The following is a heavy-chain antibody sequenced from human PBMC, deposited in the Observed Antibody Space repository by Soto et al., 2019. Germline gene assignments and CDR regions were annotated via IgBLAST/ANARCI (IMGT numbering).Heavy chain of an antibody. CDR1: GVTFSTYA. CDR3: AKPLLAREAINYYFDY. V-gene: IGHV3-23*01. Sequence: GGSLRLSCAASGVTFSTYAMSWVRQAPGKGLEFVSSISESGDRTFYADSVKGRFTISRDNSKSTLYWQMNSLRDEDTAVYYCAKPLLAREAINYYFDYWGLGTLVTVSS. J-gene: IGHJ4*02. D-gene: IGHD1-20*01. CDR2: ISESGDRT.